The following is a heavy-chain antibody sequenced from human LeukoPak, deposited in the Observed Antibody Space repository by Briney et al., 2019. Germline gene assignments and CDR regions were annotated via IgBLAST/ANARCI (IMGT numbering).Heavy chain of an antibody. CDR2: IKETGSEK. CDR3: ARDSVPFAPGGVY. J-gene: IGHJ4*02. Sequence: SGGSLSLSCAAAGFTFSNYWMTWVRQAPGKGLEWVANIKETGSEKNYADSVRGRFTISRDNAKNSLYLQMDSLRADDTAVYYCARDSVPFAPGGVYWRQGTLVTVSS. V-gene: IGHV3-7*01. D-gene: IGHD4-23*01. CDR1: GFTFSNYW.